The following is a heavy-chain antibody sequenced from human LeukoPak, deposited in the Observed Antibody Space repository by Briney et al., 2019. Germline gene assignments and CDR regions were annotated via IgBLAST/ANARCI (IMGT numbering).Heavy chain of an antibody. CDR2: IIPIFGTA. D-gene: IGHD3-3*01. V-gene: IGHV1-69*13. J-gene: IGHJ3*02. Sequence: ASVKVSCKASGGTFSSYATSWVRQAPGQGLEWMGGIIPIFGTANYAQKFQGRVTITADESTSTAYMELSSLRSEDTAVYYCARERRITIFGVAPMSDAFDIWGQGTMVTVSS. CDR1: GGTFSSYA. CDR3: ARERRITIFGVAPMSDAFDI.